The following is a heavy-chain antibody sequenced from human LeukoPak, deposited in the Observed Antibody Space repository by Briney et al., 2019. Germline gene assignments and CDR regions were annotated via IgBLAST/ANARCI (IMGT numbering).Heavy chain of an antibody. V-gene: IGHV1-18*01. CDR1: GYTFTSYG. CDR2: ISAYNGNT. Sequence: ASVKVCCKASGYTFTSYGISWGRQAPGQGLEWMGWISAYNGNTNYAQKLQGRVTMTTDASTSTAYMELRSLRSDDTAVYYCARVSVAVHVKDYWGQGTLVTVSS. J-gene: IGHJ4*02. D-gene: IGHD6-19*01. CDR3: ARVSVAVHVKDY.